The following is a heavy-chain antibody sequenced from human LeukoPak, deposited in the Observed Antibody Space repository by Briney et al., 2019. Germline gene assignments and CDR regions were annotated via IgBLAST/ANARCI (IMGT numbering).Heavy chain of an antibody. CDR2: INHSGST. CDR3: ARVDYGPSDY. D-gene: IGHD4-17*01. Sequence: TSETLSLTCAVYGGSFSGYYWSWIRQPPGKGLEWIGEINHSGSTNYNPSLKSRVTISVDTPKNQFSLKLSSVTAADTAVYYCARVDYGPSDYWGQGTLVTVSS. V-gene: IGHV4-34*01. CDR1: GGSFSGYY. J-gene: IGHJ4*02.